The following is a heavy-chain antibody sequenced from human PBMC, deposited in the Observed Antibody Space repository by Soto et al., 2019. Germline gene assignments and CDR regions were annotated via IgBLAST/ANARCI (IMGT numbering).Heavy chain of an antibody. Sequence: RSLTCTVSGGSISSSNYYWAWIRQPPGKGLEWIGSFYYTGSTYYNPSLKSRVSISVDTSKNQFSLKLSSVTAADTAVYYCARPIEGGSSGYYHWGQGTLVTVSS. D-gene: IGHD3-22*01. CDR2: FYYTGST. J-gene: IGHJ5*02. CDR1: GGSISSSNYY. V-gene: IGHV4-39*01. CDR3: ARPIEGGSSGYYH.